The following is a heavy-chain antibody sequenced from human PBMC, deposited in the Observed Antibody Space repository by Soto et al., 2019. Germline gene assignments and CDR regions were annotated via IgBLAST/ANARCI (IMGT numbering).Heavy chain of an antibody. CDR2: IIPIFGTA. J-gene: IGHJ6*02. V-gene: IGHV1-69*13. CDR3: ARTSSSSLLYYYGMDV. D-gene: IGHD6-6*01. Sequence: ASVKVSCKASGGTFSSYAISWVRQAPGQGLEWMGGIIPIFGTANYAQKFQGRVTITADESTSTAYMELSSLRSEDTAVYYCARTSSSSLLYYYGMDVWGQGTTVTVSS. CDR1: GGTFSSYA.